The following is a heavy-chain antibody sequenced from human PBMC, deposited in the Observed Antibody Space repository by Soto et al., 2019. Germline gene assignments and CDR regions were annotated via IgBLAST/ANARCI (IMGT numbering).Heavy chain of an antibody. J-gene: IGHJ3*02. Sequence: EVQLLESGGGLVQPGGSLRLSCAASGFTFSSYAMSWVRQAPGKGLEWVSAISGSGGSTYYADSVKGRFTISRDNSKNTLDLQMNSLRAEDTAVYYCAKVVLMGSGWLDAFDIWGQGTMVTVS. D-gene: IGHD6-19*01. CDR1: GFTFSSYA. V-gene: IGHV3-23*01. CDR2: ISGSGGST. CDR3: AKVVLMGSGWLDAFDI.